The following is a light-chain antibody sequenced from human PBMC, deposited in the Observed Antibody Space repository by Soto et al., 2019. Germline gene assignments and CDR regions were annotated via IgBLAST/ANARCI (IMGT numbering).Light chain of an antibody. CDR3: QQYNNWPPIT. Sequence: EIVMTQSPATLSVSPGERATLSCRASQSVSSNLAWYQQKPGQAPRLLIYGASTRATGIPARFSGSGSGTEFTLTSSSLQSEDCAGYYCQQYNNWPPITFGQGTKLEIK. V-gene: IGKV3-15*01. J-gene: IGKJ2*01. CDR1: QSVSSN. CDR2: GAS.